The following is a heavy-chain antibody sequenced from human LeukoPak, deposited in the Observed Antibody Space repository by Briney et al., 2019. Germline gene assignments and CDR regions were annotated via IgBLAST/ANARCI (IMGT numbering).Heavy chain of an antibody. Sequence: ASVKVSCKASGYTFTNYHINWVRQATGQGLEWMGWMNPNNGVSGYAQKFQGRVTITRDTSISTSYMELRSLRSDDTAVYFCARTTSFTASGYDYWGQGTLVTVSS. CDR2: MNPNNGVS. J-gene: IGHJ4*02. V-gene: IGHV1-8*03. CDR3: ARTTSFTASGYDY. D-gene: IGHD6-25*01. CDR1: GYTFTNYH.